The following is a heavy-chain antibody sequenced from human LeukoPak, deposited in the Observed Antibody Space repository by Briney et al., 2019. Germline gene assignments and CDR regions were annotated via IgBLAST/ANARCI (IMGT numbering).Heavy chain of an antibody. CDR2: IIPIFGTA. Sequence: SVKVSCKASGGTFSSYAISWVRQAPGQGLEWMGGIIPIFGTANYAQKFQVRVTITTDESTSTAYMELRSLRSEDTAVYYCATTQRGYSVYDLWGDFDYWGQGTLVTVSS. V-gene: IGHV1-69*05. J-gene: IGHJ4*02. CDR1: GGTFSSYA. D-gene: IGHD5/OR15-5a*01. CDR3: ATTQRGYSVYDLWGDFDY.